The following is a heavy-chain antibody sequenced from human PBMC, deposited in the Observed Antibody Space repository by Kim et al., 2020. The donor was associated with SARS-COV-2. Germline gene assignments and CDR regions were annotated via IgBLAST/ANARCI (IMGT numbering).Heavy chain of an antibody. Sequence: GGSLRLSCAASGFTFSSYSMNWVRQAPGKGLEWVSSISSSSSYIYYADSVKGRFTISRDNAKNSLYLQMNSLRAEDTAVYYCATDPLYSSSDTEFDYWGQGTLVTVSS. CDR2: ISSSSSYI. D-gene: IGHD6-13*01. V-gene: IGHV3-21*01. CDR1: GFTFSSYS. J-gene: IGHJ4*02. CDR3: ATDPLYSSSDTEFDY.